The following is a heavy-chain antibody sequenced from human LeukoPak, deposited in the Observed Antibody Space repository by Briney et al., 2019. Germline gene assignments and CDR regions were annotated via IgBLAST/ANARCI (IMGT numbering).Heavy chain of an antibody. D-gene: IGHD3-22*01. CDR3: ARTPYYYDSSGYYYGIFDY. V-gene: IGHV4-59*08. CDR1: GGSISSYY. Sequence: SETLSLTCTVSGGSISSYYWSWIRQPPGEGLEWIGYIYYSGSTNYNPSLKSRVTISVDTSKNQFSLKLSSVTAADTAVYYCARTPYYYDSSGYYYGIFDYWGQGTLVTVSS. J-gene: IGHJ4*02. CDR2: IYYSGST.